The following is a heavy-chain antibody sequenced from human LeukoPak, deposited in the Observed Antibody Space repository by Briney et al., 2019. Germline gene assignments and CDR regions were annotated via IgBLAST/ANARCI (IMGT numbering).Heavy chain of an antibody. V-gene: IGHV1-2*02. CDR3: ERDNDSSGYYADY. D-gene: IGHD3-22*01. Sequence: GASVKVSCKASGYTFTGYYMHWVRQAPGQGLEWMGWINPNSCGTNYAQKFQGRVTMTRDTSISTAYMELSRLRSDDTAVYYCERDNDSSGYYADYWGQGTLVTVSS. CDR2: INPNSCGT. J-gene: IGHJ4*02. CDR1: GYTFTGYY.